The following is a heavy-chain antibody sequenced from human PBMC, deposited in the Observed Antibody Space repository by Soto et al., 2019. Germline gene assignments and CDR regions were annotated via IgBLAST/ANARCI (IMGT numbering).Heavy chain of an antibody. J-gene: IGHJ4*02. CDR1: GFTFSTYA. D-gene: IGHD3-22*01. CDR3: ARAAQIYYYDSRGYSSFDY. V-gene: IGHV3-30*04. Sequence: QVQLVASGGGVVQPGRSLRLSCAASGFTFSTYAMHWVRQAPGKGLEWVALISYDGRHKYYADSVKGRFTISRDNSKNTLYLQMNSLRAEDTAVYYCARAAQIYYYDSRGYSSFDYWGQGTLVTVSS. CDR2: ISYDGRHK.